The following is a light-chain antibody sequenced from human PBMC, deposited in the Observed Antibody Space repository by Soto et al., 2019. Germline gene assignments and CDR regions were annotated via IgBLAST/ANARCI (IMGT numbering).Light chain of an antibody. J-gene: IGLJ1*01. V-gene: IGLV2-14*01. CDR2: DVS. CDR1: SSDGGGYNY. Sequence: QAVLTQPASVSGSPGQSITISGTGTSSDGGGYNYVSWYQQHPGKAPKLMIYDVSNRPSRVSNRFSGSKSGNTASLTISGLQAEDEADYYCSSYTSSSTLEGVFGTGTKATVL. CDR3: SSYTSSSTLEGV.